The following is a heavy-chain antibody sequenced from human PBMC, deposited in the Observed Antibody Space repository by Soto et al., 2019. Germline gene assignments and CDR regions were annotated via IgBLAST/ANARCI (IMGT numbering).Heavy chain of an antibody. V-gene: IGHV4-4*02. CDR1: GDSISSTRW. CDR2: IYYSGST. CDR3: ARRERAAGTDWWFDP. D-gene: IGHD6-13*01. Sequence: PSETLSLTCTVSGDSISSTRWWSWVRQSPGKGLEWIGGIYYSGSTNYNPSLKSRVTISVDTSKNQFSLKLSSVTAADTAVYYCARRERAAGTDWWFDPWGQGTLVTVSS. J-gene: IGHJ5*02.